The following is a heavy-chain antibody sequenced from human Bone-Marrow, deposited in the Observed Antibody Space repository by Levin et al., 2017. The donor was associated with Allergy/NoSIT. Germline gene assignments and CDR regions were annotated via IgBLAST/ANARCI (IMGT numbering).Heavy chain of an antibody. Sequence: GESLKISCSASGFTSNTYAMHWVRQAPGKGLQYVSVISSNGDSTYYADSVKGRLTISRDNSKNTLYLQMSSLRAEDTAVYYCVKGSYYHYYYMDVWGKGTTVTVS. J-gene: IGHJ6*03. CDR3: VKGSYYHYYYMDV. CDR2: ISSNGDST. D-gene: IGHD3-10*01. CDR1: GFTSNTYA. V-gene: IGHV3-64D*06.